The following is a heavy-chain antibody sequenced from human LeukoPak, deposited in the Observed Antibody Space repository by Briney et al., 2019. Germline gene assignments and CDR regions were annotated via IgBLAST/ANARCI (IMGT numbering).Heavy chain of an antibody. CDR2: IYPGDSDT. V-gene: IGHV5-51*01. D-gene: IGHD2-8*02. J-gene: IGHJ4*02. Sequence: GESLKISCKGSDTSITDYWIAWVRQMPGKGLEWLGIIYPGDSDTRYSPSFQGQVTISADKSISTAYLQWSSLRDLNTPMSKCAIATFSPGSAFNTDYWGQGTLVTVSS. CDR1: DTSITDYW. CDR3: AIATFSPGSAFNTDY.